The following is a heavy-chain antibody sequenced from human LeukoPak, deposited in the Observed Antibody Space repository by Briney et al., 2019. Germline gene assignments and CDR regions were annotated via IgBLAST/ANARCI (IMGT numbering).Heavy chain of an antibody. CDR2: INHSGST. D-gene: IGHD6-13*01. CDR1: GGSFSGYY. Sequence: PSETLSLTCAVYGGSFSGYYWSWIRQLPGKGLEWIGEINHSGSTYYNPSLKSRVTISVDTSKNQFSLTLSSVTAADTAVCYCARLESAAAGNRWFDPWGQGILVTVSS. V-gene: IGHV4-34*01. CDR3: ARLESAAAGNRWFDP. J-gene: IGHJ5*02.